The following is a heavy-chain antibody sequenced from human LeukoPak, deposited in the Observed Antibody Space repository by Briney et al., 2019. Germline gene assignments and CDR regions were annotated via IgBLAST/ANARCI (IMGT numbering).Heavy chain of an antibody. J-gene: IGHJ4*02. D-gene: IGHD6-19*01. CDR2: IYYSGST. V-gene: IGHV4-59*01. CDR3: ARGKRNSRKAVAGTFDY. CDR1: GGSISSYY. Sequence: PSETLSLTCTVYGGSISSYYWSWIRQPPGKGLEWIGYIYYSGSTNYNPSLKSRVTISVDTSRNQFSLKLSSVTAADTAVYYCARGKRNSRKAVAGTFDYWGQGTLVTVSS.